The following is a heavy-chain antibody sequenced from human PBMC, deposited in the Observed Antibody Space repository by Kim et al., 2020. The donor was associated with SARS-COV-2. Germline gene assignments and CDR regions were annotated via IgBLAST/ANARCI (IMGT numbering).Heavy chain of an antibody. CDR2: IYYTGST. J-gene: IGHJ5*02. CDR3: ARRSGDSPGWFDP. CDR1: GGSITSRDYY. Sequence: SETLSLTCTVSGGSITSRDYYWSWIRQSPGKGLEWIGYIYYTGSTYYTPSLKSRAIISIDTSKTQFSLTLTSVTAADTAVYYCARRSGDSPGWFDPWGQGTLVTVSS. V-gene: IGHV4-30-4*01. D-gene: IGHD3-3*01.